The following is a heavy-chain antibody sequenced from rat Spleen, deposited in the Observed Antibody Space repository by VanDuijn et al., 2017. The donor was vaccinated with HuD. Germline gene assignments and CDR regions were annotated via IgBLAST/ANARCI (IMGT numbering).Heavy chain of an antibody. CDR2: ISYDGRST. CDR3: ARHGRGGTTYYYVMDV. J-gene: IGHJ4*01. Sequence: EVQLVESGGGLVQPGRSMKLSCAASGFTFSDYYMAWVRQAPKKGLEWVASISYDGRSTFYRDSVRDRFTISRDNGKNTLYLQIDSLKSEDTATYYCARHGRGGTTYYYVMDVWGQGASVTVSS. D-gene: IGHD4-3*01. V-gene: IGHV5-22*01. CDR1: GFTFSDYY.